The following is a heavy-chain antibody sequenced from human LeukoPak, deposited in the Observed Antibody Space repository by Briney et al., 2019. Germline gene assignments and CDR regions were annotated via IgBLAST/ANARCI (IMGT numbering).Heavy chain of an antibody. D-gene: IGHD1-14*01. Sequence: GGSLRLSCSATGFTFGDYAMHWVRHAPGKGLEWVSGISWNSGFIDYADSVKGRFTISRDNAKNSLYLQMNSLRAEDTAVYYCARDQKNRDTHDAFDIWGQGTMVTVSS. CDR3: ARDQKNRDTHDAFDI. CDR1: GFTFGDYA. V-gene: IGHV3-9*01. CDR2: ISWNSGFI. J-gene: IGHJ3*02.